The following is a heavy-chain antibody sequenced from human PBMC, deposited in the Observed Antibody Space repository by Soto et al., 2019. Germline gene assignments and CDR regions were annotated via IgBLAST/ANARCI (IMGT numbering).Heavy chain of an antibody. V-gene: IGHV3-48*01. Sequence: SGFTLSSYSMNWVRQAPGKGLEWVSYISSTSSTIYYADSVKGRFTISRDNSKNTLYLQMNSLRAEDTAVYYCASMVALDAFDIWGQGTMVTVSS. J-gene: IGHJ3*02. D-gene: IGHD2-15*01. CDR3: ASMVALDAFDI. CDR1: GFTLSSYS. CDR2: ISSTSSTI.